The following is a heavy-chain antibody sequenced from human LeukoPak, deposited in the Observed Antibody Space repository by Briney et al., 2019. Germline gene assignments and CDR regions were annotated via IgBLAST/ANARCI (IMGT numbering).Heavy chain of an antibody. V-gene: IGHV1-2*02. D-gene: IGHD4-17*01. CDR3: ARDRYGRDAFDI. J-gene: IGHJ3*02. CDR2: INPNSGGT. CDR1: GYTFTGYY. Sequence: ASVKVSCKASGYTFTGYYMHWVRQAPGQGLEWMGWINPNSGGTNYAQKLQGRVTMTTDTSTSTAYMELRSLRSDDTAVYYCARDRYGRDAFDIWGQGTMVTVSS.